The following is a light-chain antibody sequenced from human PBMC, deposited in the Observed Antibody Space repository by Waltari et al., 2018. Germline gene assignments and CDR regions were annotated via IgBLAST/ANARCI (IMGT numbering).Light chain of an antibody. J-gene: IGKJ4*01. V-gene: IGKV4-1*01. CDR2: WAS. Sequence: DIVMTQSPDSLAVSLGERATIHCKSSQSVLYSANNKDYLAWYQQKPGQPAKLLIYWASTREFGVPDRFSGSGSGTDFTLTISSLQAEDVAVYYCQQYYSIPLTFGGGTKVEIK. CDR1: QSVLYSANNKDY. CDR3: QQYYSIPLT.